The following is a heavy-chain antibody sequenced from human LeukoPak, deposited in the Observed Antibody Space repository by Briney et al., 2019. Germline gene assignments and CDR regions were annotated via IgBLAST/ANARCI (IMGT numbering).Heavy chain of an antibody. CDR2: INQDGGQK. D-gene: IGHD1-1*01. V-gene: IGHV3-7*03. Sequence: GGSLRLSCGASGFTFSQNWMGWVRQAPGKGLEWVATINQDGGQKYYVDSMEGRFTISRDNPINSLYLQMNSLRAEDTAKYYCARAGTMGSVDYWGRGILVTVSS. CDR1: GFTFSQNW. CDR3: ARAGTMGSVDY. J-gene: IGHJ4*02.